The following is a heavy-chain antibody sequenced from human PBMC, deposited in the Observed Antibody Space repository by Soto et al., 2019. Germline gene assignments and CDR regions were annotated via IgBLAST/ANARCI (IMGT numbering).Heavy chain of an antibody. V-gene: IGHV3-15*01. CDR3: TTDLYQPLLYYFDY. J-gene: IGHJ4*02. CDR2: IKSKTDGGTT. CDR1: GFTFSNAW. Sequence: GGSLRLSCAASGFTFSNAWMSWVRQAPGKGLEWVGRIKSKTDGGTTDYAAPVNGRFTISRDDSKNTLYLQMNSLKTEDTAVYYCTTDLYQPLLYYFDYWGQGTLVTVSS. D-gene: IGHD2-21*02.